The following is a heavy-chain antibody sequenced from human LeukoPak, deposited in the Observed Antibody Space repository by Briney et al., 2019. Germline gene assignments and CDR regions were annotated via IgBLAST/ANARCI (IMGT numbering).Heavy chain of an antibody. CDR1: GGSISSSSYY. J-gene: IGHJ4*02. CDR3: ARLRARVLLWFGESDY. Sequence: SETLSLTCTVSGGSISSSSYYWGWIRQPPGKGLEWIGSIYYSGSTYYNPSLKSRVTISVDTSKNQFSLKLSSVTAADTAVYYCARLRARVLLWFGESDYWGQGTLVTVSS. V-gene: IGHV4-39*01. CDR2: IYYSGST. D-gene: IGHD3-10*01.